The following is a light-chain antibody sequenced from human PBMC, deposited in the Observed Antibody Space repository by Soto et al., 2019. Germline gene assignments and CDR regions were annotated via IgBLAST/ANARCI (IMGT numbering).Light chain of an antibody. CDR1: QGIPKNY. CDR2: CAS. Sequence: VLTQSPGPLSLSPGERVTLSCRASQGIPKNYLASYQHGPGQAPRLLIHCASTRATGIPDRCSGSGSGTEFTLPISALEPEGVAVDYCHQYDDSTQTFGRETNVDIK. J-gene: IGKJ1*01. V-gene: IGKV3-20*01. CDR3: HQYDDSTQT.